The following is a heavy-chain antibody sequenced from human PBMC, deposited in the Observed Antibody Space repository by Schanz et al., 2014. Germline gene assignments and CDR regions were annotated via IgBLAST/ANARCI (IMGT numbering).Heavy chain of an antibody. J-gene: IGHJ3*02. CDR1: GFSVGNKY. D-gene: IGHD4-17*01. CDR3: ARKMKLGVYGGKGHDSLDI. Sequence: EVQLVESGGGLVQPGGSLRLSCAASGFSVGNKYMNWVRQAPGKGLEWVSFIYIGGNTYYADSVKGRFTISRDNSKNTLYLQMSSLTTEDTAVYYCARKMKLGVYGGKGHDSLDIWGQGTMVTVSS. V-gene: IGHV3-66*02. CDR2: IYIGGNT.